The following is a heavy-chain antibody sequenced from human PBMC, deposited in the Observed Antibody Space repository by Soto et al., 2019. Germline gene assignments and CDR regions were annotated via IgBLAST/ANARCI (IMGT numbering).Heavy chain of an antibody. J-gene: IGHJ6*02. CDR3: ARETLSYGSALDV. D-gene: IGHD3-16*01. V-gene: IGHV3-43*01. Sequence: GGSLRLSCAASGFRLDDSNMHWVRQAPGKGLEWVSLITWNGGNTYYADSVKGRFTISRDGTTKSVSLQMTSLKREDTGLYYCARETLSYGSALDVWGQGTTVTVSS. CDR2: ITWNGGNT. CDR1: GFRLDDSN.